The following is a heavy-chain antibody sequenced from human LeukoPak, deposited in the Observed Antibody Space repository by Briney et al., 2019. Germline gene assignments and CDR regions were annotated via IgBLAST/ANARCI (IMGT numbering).Heavy chain of an antibody. CDR1: GYTFTSYG. J-gene: IGHJ4*02. CDR2: ISIYNGYT. V-gene: IGHV1-18*01. CDR3: ARVHYDILTGYSYFDY. Sequence: ASVKVSCKASGYTFTSYGISWVRQAPGQGLEWVGWISIYNGYTRSAQKFQDRLTMTTDTSTTTAYMELRSLRSDDTAVYYCARVHYDILTGYSYFDYWGQGTLVTVSS. D-gene: IGHD3-9*01.